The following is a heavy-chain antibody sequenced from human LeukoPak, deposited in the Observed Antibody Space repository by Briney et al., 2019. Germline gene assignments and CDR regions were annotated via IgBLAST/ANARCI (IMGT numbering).Heavy chain of an antibody. CDR2: INPNSGGT. J-gene: IGHJ6*02. CDR3: ARLPTYSSSWGSYYYYGMDV. V-gene: IGHV1-2*02. Sequence: ASVKVSCKTSGYSFTDYYIHWVRQAPGQGLEWMGWINPNSGGTNYAQKFQGRVTMTRDTSISTAYMELSRLRSDDTAVYYCARLPTYSSSWGSYYYYGMDVWGQGTTVTVSS. D-gene: IGHD6-13*01. CDR1: GYSFTDYY.